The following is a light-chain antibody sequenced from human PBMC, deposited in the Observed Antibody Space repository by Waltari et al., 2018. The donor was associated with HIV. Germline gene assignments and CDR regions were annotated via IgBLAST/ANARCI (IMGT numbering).Light chain of an antibody. Sequence: DIQMTQSPSSLSASVGARVTITCRAGQDIKNNLGWYQQQPGKAPRRLIYSASTLHTGVSSRFRGGGSGTHFTLSIDGLQPEDAANYFCLQLSGLPRTFGQGT. CDR1: QDIKNN. V-gene: IGKV1-17*01. CDR2: SAS. J-gene: IGKJ1*01. CDR3: LQLSGLPRT.